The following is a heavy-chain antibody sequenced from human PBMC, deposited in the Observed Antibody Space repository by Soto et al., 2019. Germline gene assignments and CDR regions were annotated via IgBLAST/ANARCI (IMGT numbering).Heavy chain of an antibody. CDR3: ARGLPSGSYSFDY. V-gene: IGHV3-13*01. CDR2: IGITGYT. J-gene: IGHJ4*02. Sequence: GGSLRLSCAASGFTFSRHDMHWVRQVTGKGLEWVSSIGITGYTSYIGSVEGRFTISRENAKNSLYLQMNSLRGEDTAVYYCARGLPSGSYSFDYWGQGSLVTVSS. CDR1: GFTFSRHD. D-gene: IGHD3-10*01.